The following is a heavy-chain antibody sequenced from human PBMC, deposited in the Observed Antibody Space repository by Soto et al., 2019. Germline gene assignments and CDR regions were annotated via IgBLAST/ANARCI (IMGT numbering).Heavy chain of an antibody. V-gene: IGHV1-18*01. CDR2: ISPYNDYT. CDR3: ARGGYYDNSWGKLRHYGLDV. J-gene: IGHJ6*02. D-gene: IGHD3-16*01. CDR1: GYTFIRYG. Sequence: QVQLAQSANEVKKPGASVRVSCKAAGYTFIRYGIAWMRQAPGQGLEWMGWISPYNDYTVYAQKFQGRVSMTADTSTRTVYMNLRGLKSDDTAVYYCARGGYYDNSWGKLRHYGLDVWGQGTSVSVSS.